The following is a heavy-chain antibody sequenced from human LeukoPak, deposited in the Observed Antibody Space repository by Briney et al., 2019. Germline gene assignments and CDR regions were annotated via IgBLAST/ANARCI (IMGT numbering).Heavy chain of an antibody. D-gene: IGHD3-22*01. CDR3: ARGDTYYYDSSGSNRAFDI. CDR1: GGSISSYY. V-gene: IGHV4-59*13. CDR2: IYYSGST. J-gene: IGHJ3*02. Sequence: SETLSLTCTVSGGSISSYYWSWIRQPPGKGLEWIGYIYYSGSTNYNPSLKSRVTISVDTSKNQFSLKLSSVTAADTAVYYCARGDTYYYDSSGSNRAFDIWGQGTMVTVSS.